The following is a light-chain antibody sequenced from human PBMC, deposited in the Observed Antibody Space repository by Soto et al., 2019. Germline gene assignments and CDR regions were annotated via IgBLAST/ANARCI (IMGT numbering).Light chain of an antibody. CDR1: SSDIGGYNF. Sequence: QSALTQPASLSGSPGQSITISCTGTSSDIGGYNFVSWYQQHPGKAPKLMIYEVSNRPSGVSHRFSGSKSGNTASLTISGLQAEDESDYYCTSYTRSITVVFGGGTKLTVL. CDR3: TSYTRSITVV. V-gene: IGLV2-14*01. J-gene: IGLJ2*01. CDR2: EVS.